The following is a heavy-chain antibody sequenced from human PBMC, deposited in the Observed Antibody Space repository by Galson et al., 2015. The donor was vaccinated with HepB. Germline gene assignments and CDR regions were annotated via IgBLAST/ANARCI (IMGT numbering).Heavy chain of an antibody. V-gene: IGHV3-30*04. Sequence: SLRLSCAASGFTFSSYAMHWVRQAPGKGLEWVAVISYDGSNKYYADSVKGRFTISRDNSKNTLYLQMNSLRAEDTAVYYCARVGIQLWLNWYFDLWGRGTLVTVSS. CDR3: ARVGIQLWLNWYFDL. D-gene: IGHD5-18*01. CDR1: GFTFSSYA. CDR2: ISYDGSNK. J-gene: IGHJ2*01.